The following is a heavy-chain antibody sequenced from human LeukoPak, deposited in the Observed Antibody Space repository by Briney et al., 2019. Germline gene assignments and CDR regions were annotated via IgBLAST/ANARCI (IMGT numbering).Heavy chain of an antibody. CDR3: ARGRYYDILTGPIGPAFDI. Sequence: ASVKVSCKASGYAFTGYYMHWVRQAPGQGLEWMGWINPNSGGTNYAQKFQGWVTMTRDTSISTAYMELSRLRSDDTAVYYCARGRYYDILTGPIGPAFDIWGQGTMVRLF. D-gene: IGHD3-9*01. CDR2: INPNSGGT. CDR1: GYAFTGYY. J-gene: IGHJ3*02. V-gene: IGHV1-2*04.